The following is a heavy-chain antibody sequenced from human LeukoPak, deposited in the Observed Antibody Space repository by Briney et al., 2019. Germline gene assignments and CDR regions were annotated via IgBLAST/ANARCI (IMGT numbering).Heavy chain of an antibody. Sequence: PGGSLRLSCAASGFSFSIYSLNWVRQAPGKGLEWVSYISHTGSTMSYADSVKGRFTISRDNSKNTLYLQMNSLGAEDTAVYYCAKEITMVRGVSFDYWGQGTLVTVSS. D-gene: IGHD3-10*01. V-gene: IGHV3-48*01. CDR3: AKEITMVRGVSFDY. J-gene: IGHJ4*02. CDR1: GFSFSIYS. CDR2: ISHTGSTM.